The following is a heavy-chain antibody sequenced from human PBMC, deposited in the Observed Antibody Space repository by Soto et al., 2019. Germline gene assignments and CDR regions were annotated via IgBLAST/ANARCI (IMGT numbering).Heavy chain of an antibody. CDR1: GGSFSGYY. CDR2: INHSGST. CDR3: SRREGYCSSTSCYIWFDP. Sequence: QVQLQQWGAGLLKPSETLSLTCAVYGGSFSGYYRSWIRQPPGKGLEWIGEINHSGSTNYNPSLKSRVTISVDTSKNQFSLKLSSVTAADTAVYYCSRREGYCSSTSCYIWFDPWGQGTLVTVSS. D-gene: IGHD2-2*02. J-gene: IGHJ5*02. V-gene: IGHV4-34*01.